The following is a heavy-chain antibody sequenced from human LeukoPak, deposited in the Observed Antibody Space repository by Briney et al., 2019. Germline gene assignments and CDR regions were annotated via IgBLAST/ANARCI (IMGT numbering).Heavy chain of an antibody. CDR3: ARKDDTSTYCFHY. CDR1: GGSIISSNW. CDR2: VWHSGST. J-gene: IGHJ4*02. Sequence: KPSETLSLTCAVSGGSIISSNWWTWVRQPPGKGLEGIGEVWHSGSTNYNPSLKSRVTMSVDKSKNQFSLKLSSVTAADTAVYYCARKDDTSTYCFHYWGQGTLVTVSS. V-gene: IGHV4-4*02. D-gene: IGHD3-22*01.